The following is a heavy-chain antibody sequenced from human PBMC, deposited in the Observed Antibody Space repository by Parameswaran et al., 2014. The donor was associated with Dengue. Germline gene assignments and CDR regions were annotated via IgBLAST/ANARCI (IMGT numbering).Heavy chain of an antibody. D-gene: IGHD6-6*01. V-gene: IGHV3-74*01. J-gene: IGHJ6*02. Sequence: WIRQPPGKGLVWVSRINSDGSSTSYADSVKGRFTISRDNAKNTLYLQMNSLRAEDTAVYYCTGPGGSSSMYYYYGMDVWGQGTTVTVSS. CDR2: INSDGSST. CDR3: TGPGGSSSMYYYYGMDV.